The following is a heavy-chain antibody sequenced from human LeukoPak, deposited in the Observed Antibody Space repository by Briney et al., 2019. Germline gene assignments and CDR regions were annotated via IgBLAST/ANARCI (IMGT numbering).Heavy chain of an antibody. J-gene: IGHJ6*02. CDR1: GFTFSSYG. V-gene: IGHV3-7*01. CDR3: ARDAGLVGANRDYYGMDV. Sequence: GGSLRLSCAASGFTFSSYGMNWVRQAPGKGLEWVANIRRDGSEQYYVDSVKGRFTISRDDAKKSLYLQMNSLRAEDTAVYYCARDAGLVGANRDYYGMDVWGHGTTVIVSS. CDR2: IRRDGSEQ. D-gene: IGHD1-26*01.